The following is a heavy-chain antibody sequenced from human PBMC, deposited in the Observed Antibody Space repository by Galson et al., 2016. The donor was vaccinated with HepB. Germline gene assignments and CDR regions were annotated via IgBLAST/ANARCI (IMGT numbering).Heavy chain of an antibody. CDR1: GFAFSSCW. CDR3: VRDHSVVPTTAYNWFNP. J-gene: IGHJ5*02. V-gene: IGHV3-74*01. D-gene: IGHD4-23*01. Sequence: SLRLSCAASGFAFSSCWMHWVRQDLGKGLVWVSRINSVGTISNYADSVKGRFTISRDNAKNTLYLQMNRLRAEDTAVYFCVRDHSVVPTTAYNWFNPWGRGTLVTVSS. CDR2: INSVGTIS.